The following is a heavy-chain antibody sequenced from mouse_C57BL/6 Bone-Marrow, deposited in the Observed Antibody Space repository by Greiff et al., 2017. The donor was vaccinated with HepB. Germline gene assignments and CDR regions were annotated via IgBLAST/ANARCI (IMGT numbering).Heavy chain of an antibody. CDR1: GYTFTSYG. CDR2: IYPRSGNT. V-gene: IGHV1-81*01. CDR3: ARETSSGYYFDY. Sequence: QVQLQRSGAELARPGASVKLSCKASGYTFTSYGISWVKQRTGQGLEWIGEIYPRSGNTYYNEKFKGKATLTADKSSSTAYMELRSLTSEDSAVYFCARETSSGYYFDYWGQGTTLTVSS. J-gene: IGHJ2*01. D-gene: IGHD1-1*01.